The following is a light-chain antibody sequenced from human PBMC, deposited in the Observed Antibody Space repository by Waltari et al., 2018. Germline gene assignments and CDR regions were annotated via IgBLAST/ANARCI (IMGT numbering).Light chain of an antibody. CDR3: QSYDNSLSGNVV. V-gene: IGLV1-40*01. CDR1: NSNIRAGPD. CDR2: GNS. Sequence: QSVLTQPPSVSGAPGQRVTISCTGINSNIRAGPDVHWYQQLPGTAPKLLIYGNSNRPSGVPDRFSGSKSGTSASLAITGLQAEDEADYYCQSYDNSLSGNVVFGGGTKLTVL. J-gene: IGLJ2*01.